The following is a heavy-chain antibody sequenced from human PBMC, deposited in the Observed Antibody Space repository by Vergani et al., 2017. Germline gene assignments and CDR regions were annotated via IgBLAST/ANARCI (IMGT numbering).Heavy chain of an antibody. J-gene: IGHJ4*02. Sequence: EVRLEQSGAEVKRPGTTVKISCKVSGHTSSDFQIHWVQQGPGRGLEWMGLFDLEDGQSIQTDKFVGRVTMTADKSMDTAYMELSRLRSDDTAVYYCARAGYCSSTSCYPRRWGQGTLVTVSS. CDR1: GHTSSDFQ. CDR3: ARAGYCSSTSCYPRR. D-gene: IGHD2-2*01. V-gene: IGHV1-69-2*01. CDR2: FDLEDGQS.